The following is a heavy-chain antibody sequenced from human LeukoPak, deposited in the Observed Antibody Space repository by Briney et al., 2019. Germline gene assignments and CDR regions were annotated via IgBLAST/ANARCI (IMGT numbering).Heavy chain of an antibody. Sequence: ASVKVSCKASGYTFTSYYMHWVRQAPGQGLEWMGIINPSGGSTSYAQKFQGRVTMTRDTSTSTVYMELSSLRSEDTAVYYCARDRISHSVAGPGGYWGREPWSPSPQ. D-gene: IGHD6-19*01. V-gene: IGHV1-46*01. J-gene: IGHJ4*02. CDR3: ARDRISHSVAGPGGY. CDR2: INPSGGST. CDR1: GYTFTSYY.